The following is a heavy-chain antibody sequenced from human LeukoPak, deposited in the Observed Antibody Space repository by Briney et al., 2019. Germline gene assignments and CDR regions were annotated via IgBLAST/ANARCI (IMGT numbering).Heavy chain of an antibody. Sequence: SETLSLTCTVFGGPISSYYWSWIRQPAGKGLELIGRIYTNGTTNYNPSPKSRVTISVDTSKNQFSLKLSSVTAADTAVYYCAREGIIDAFDIWGQGTVVTVSS. CDR3: AREGIIDAFDI. CDR2: IYTNGTT. CDR1: GGPISSYY. J-gene: IGHJ3*02. V-gene: IGHV4-4*07.